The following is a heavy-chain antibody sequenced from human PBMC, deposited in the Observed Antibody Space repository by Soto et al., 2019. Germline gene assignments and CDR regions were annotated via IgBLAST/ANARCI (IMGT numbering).Heavy chain of an antibody. CDR2: ISGSGGST. V-gene: IGHV3-23*01. D-gene: IGHD3-22*01. Sequence: GGSLRLSCAASGFTFSSYAMSWVRHAPGKGLEWVSAISGSGGSTYYADSVKGRFTISRDNSKNTLYLQMNSLRAEDTAVYYCAKGTYYYDSSGATTIDYWGQGTLVTVSS. J-gene: IGHJ4*02. CDR3: AKGTYYYDSSGATTIDY. CDR1: GFTFSSYA.